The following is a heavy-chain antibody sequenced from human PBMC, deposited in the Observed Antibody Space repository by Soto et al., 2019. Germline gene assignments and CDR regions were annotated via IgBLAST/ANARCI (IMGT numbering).Heavy chain of an antibody. CDR3: ARDYGYGTRYYYYGMDV. Sequence: ASVKVSCKASGYTFTGYYMHWVRQAPGQGLEWMGWINPNSGGTNYAQKFQGWVTMIRDTSISTAYMELSRLRSDDTAVYYCARDYGYGTRYYYYGMDVWGQGTTVTVSS. J-gene: IGHJ6*02. CDR2: INPNSGGT. V-gene: IGHV1-2*04. CDR1: GYTFTGYY. D-gene: IGHD2-8*01.